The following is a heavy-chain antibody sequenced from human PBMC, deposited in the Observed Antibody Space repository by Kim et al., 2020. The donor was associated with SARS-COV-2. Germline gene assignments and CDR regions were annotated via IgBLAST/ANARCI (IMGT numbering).Heavy chain of an antibody. CDR2: T. J-gene: IGHJ4*02. D-gene: IGHD2-21*02. V-gene: IGHV3-23*01. CDR3: ATPRGGVTDF. Sequence: TSYTSSGKGRLTISRDKSKNTLYLQMNSRRAEDTAVYYCATPRGGVTDFWGQGTLVTVSS.